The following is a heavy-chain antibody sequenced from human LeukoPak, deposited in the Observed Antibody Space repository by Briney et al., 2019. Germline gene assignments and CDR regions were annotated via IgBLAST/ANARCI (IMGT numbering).Heavy chain of an antibody. D-gene: IGHD3-22*01. CDR1: GYTFTSYG. V-gene: IGHV1-18*01. J-gene: IGHJ4*02. CDR2: ISAYNGNT. CDR3: AREGYYYDSSGYYSQDY. Sequence: ASVKVSCKASGYTFTSYGISWVRQAPGQGVEWMGWISAYNGNTNYAQKLQGRVTMTTDTSTSTAYMELRSLRSDDTAVYYCAREGYYYDSSGYYSQDYWGQGTLVTVSS.